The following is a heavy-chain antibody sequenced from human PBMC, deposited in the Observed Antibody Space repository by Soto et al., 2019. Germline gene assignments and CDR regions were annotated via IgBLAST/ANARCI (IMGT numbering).Heavy chain of an antibody. Sequence: QVQLVQSGAEVKKPGASVKVSCKTSGYPFTSYGINWVRQAPGQGPEWMGWISAYNGKTSYTQKFQGRVTMTTDTSTSTAYMGVRSPGSDDTAVYFWAEDRLIGVACLLHYWGQGTLVTVSS. J-gene: IGHJ4*02. CDR3: AEDRLIGVACLLHY. CDR1: GYPFTSYG. V-gene: IGHV1-18*01. CDR2: ISAYNGKT. D-gene: IGHD3-3*01.